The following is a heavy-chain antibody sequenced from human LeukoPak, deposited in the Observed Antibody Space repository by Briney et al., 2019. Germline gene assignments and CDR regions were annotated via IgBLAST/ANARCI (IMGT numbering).Heavy chain of an antibody. J-gene: IGHJ5*02. Sequence: ASVKVSCKASGYTFTGYYMHWVRQAPGQGLEWMGWINPNSGGTNYAQKFQGRVTMTRDTSISTAYMELSRPRSDDTAVYYCARAPDCSGGSCYSINTQLLFDPWGQGTLVTVSS. D-gene: IGHD2-15*01. V-gene: IGHV1-2*02. CDR3: ARAPDCSGGSCYSINTQLLFDP. CDR2: INPNSGGT. CDR1: GYTFTGYY.